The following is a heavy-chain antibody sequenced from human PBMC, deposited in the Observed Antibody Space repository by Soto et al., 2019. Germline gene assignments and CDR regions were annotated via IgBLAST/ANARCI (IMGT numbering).Heavy chain of an antibody. Sequence: QVQLQQWGAGLLKPSETLSLTCAASGGSFRGYYWSWIRQPPGKGLEWIGEINHSGRTNYNPPLNRLVTLSVDTSNTQFSLHLRCMTGSDTAVYFCASYGWEWFGPWGQGTLVTVSS. CDR3: ASYGWEWFGP. V-gene: IGHV4-34*01. D-gene: IGHD1-26*01. J-gene: IGHJ5*02. CDR1: GGSFRGYY. CDR2: INHSGRT.